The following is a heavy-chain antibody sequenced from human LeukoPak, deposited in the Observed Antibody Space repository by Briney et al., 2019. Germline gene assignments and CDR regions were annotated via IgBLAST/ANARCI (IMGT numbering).Heavy chain of an antibody. CDR3: ARAYSVSTATMDFDY. CDR2: VSAYKGNT. CDR1: GYTFTSYG. V-gene: IGHV1-18*01. Sequence: GASVTVSSTASGYTFTSYGISWVRQAPGQGLEWMGWVSAYKGNTNYARKLQGRVTMTTDTSTSTAYMELRSLRSDDTAVYYCARAYSVSTATMDFDYWGQGTLVTVSS. J-gene: IGHJ4*02. D-gene: IGHD2-2*01.